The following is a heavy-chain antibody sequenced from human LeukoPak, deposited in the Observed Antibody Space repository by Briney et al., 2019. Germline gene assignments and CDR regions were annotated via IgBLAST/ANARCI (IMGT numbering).Heavy chain of an antibody. CDR2: INHSGST. J-gene: IGHJ4*02. Sequence: SETLSLTSAVYGGSFSGYYWSWIRQPPGKGLEWIGEINHSGSTNYNPSLKSRVTISVDTSKNQFSLKLSSVTAADTAVYYCARGRYYGSGSDFDYWGQGTLVTVSS. D-gene: IGHD3-10*01. V-gene: IGHV4-34*01. CDR3: ARGRYYGSGSDFDY. CDR1: GGSFSGYY.